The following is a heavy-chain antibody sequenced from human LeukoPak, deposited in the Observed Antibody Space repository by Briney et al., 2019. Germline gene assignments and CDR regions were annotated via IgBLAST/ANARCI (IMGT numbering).Heavy chain of an antibody. CDR1: GGSISNYY. J-gene: IGHJ4*02. CDR3: ARDPDFWTGYYYFDY. Sequence: SETLFLTCTVSGGSISNYYWGWIRQPPGEGLEWIGSISYTGTTYYNPSLKSRVTISVDTSKNQLSLKVSSVTAADTAVFYCARDPDFWTGYYYFDYWGQGTLVTVSS. CDR2: ISYTGTT. V-gene: IGHV4-39*07. D-gene: IGHD3/OR15-3a*01.